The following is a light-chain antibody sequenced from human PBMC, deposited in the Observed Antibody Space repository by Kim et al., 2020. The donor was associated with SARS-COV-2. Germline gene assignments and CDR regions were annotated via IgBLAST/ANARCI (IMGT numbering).Light chain of an antibody. Sequence: GQPASITCKSSESLLHSDGKTYLDWYLQKPGQSPQLLMYKVSSRFSGVPDRFSDSGSGTDFTLKISRGEVEDVGVYYGMQAIHSPTFGQGTKLEI. J-gene: IGKJ2*01. V-gene: IGKV2-29*02. CDR1: ESLLHSDGKTY. CDR2: KVS. CDR3: MQAIHSPT.